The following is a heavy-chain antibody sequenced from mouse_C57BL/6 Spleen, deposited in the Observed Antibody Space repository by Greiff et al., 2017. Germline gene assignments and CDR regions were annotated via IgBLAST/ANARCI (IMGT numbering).Heavy chain of an antibody. Sequence: VQLQQSGPELVKPGASVKISCKASGYAFSSSWMNWVKQRPGKGLEWIGRIYPGDGDTNYNGKFKGKATLTADKSSSTAYMQLSSLTSEDSAVYFCARERGYFDYWGQGTTLTVSS. CDR2: IYPGDGDT. V-gene: IGHV1-82*01. CDR3: ARERGYFDY. CDR1: GYAFSSSW. J-gene: IGHJ2*01.